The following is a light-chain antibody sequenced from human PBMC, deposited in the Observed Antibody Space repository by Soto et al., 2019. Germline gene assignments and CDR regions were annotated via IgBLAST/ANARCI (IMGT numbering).Light chain of an antibody. CDR1: QTINNW. Sequence: DIQMTQSPSTLSASVGDRVTITCRASQTINNWLAWYQQKPGKAPKLLIFKASYLEPGVPSRFSGSGSGTEFTLTLSSLQPDDFATYYCQQYDIYSLTFGGGTKVEIK. CDR3: QQYDIYSLT. CDR2: KAS. V-gene: IGKV1-5*03. J-gene: IGKJ4*01.